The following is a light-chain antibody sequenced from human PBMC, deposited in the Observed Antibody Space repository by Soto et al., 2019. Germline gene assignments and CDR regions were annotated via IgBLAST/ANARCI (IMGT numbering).Light chain of an antibody. J-gene: IGKJ3*01. V-gene: IGKV1-27*01. Sequence: DIQMTQSPSSLSASVGDRVTITCRASQGIRNYLAWYQQKPGKVPKLLIYDAAILQSGVPSRFSGSASWTDFTLTISSLQPEDVATYYCQKYNSAPFTFGPGTKVDLK. CDR1: QGIRNY. CDR2: DAA. CDR3: QKYNSAPFT.